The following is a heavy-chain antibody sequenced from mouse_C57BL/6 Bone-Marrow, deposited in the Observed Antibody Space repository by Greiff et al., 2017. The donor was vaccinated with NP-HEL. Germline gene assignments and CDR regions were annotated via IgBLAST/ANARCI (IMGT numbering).Heavy chain of an antibody. J-gene: IGHJ1*03. CDR3: ARPDSNYVGWYFDV. CDR2: ISSGSSTI. D-gene: IGHD2-5*01. V-gene: IGHV5-17*01. CDR1: GFTFSDYG. Sequence: EVQVVESGGGLVKPGGSLKLSCAASGFTFSDYGMHWVRQAPEKGLEWVAYISSGSSTIYYADTVKGRFTISRDNAKNTLFLQMTSLRSEDTAMYYCARPDSNYVGWYFDVWGTGTTVTVSS.